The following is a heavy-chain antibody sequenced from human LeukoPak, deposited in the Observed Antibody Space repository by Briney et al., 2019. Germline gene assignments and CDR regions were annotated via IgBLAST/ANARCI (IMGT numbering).Heavy chain of an antibody. CDR1: GFTFSSYS. D-gene: IGHD6-13*01. CDR3: ARVSTGYSSWGFDP. CDR2: ISSSSSYI. J-gene: IGHJ5*02. Sequence: GGSLRLSCAASGFTFSSYSMNWVRQAPGKGLEWVSSISSSSSYIYYADSVKGRFTISRDNAKNSLYLQMNSLRAEDTAVYYCARVSTGYSSWGFDPWGKGTTVTVSS. V-gene: IGHV3-21*01.